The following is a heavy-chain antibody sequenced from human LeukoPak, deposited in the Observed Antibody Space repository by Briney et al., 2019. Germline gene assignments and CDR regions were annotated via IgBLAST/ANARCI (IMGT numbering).Heavy chain of an antibody. CDR3: ARTRASPRYGDYDDY. Sequence: SETLSLTCTVSGGSISSSSYYWGWIRQPPGKGLERIGSIYYSGSTYYNPSLKSRVTISVDTSKNQFSLKLSSVTAADTAVYYCARTRASPRYGDYDDYWGQGTLVTVSS. CDR2: IYYSGST. D-gene: IGHD4-17*01. CDR1: GGSISSSSYY. J-gene: IGHJ4*02. V-gene: IGHV4-39*01.